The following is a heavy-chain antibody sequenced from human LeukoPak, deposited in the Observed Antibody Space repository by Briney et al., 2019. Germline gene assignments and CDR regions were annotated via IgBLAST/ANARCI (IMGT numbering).Heavy chain of an antibody. CDR1: GFTFSSYV. Sequence: GGSLRLSCAASGFTFSSYVMSWVRQAPGKGLEWVSGISGRGSSTYYADSVKGRFTISRDNSKNTLYLQMNSLRAEDTAVYYCVRDGSGSYYNPLLRYWGQGTLVTVSS. V-gene: IGHV3-23*01. CDR2: ISGRGSST. J-gene: IGHJ4*02. D-gene: IGHD3-10*01. CDR3: VRDGSGSYYNPLLRY.